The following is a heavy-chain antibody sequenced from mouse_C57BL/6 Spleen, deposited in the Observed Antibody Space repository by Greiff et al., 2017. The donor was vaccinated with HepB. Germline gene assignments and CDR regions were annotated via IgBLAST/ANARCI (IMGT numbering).Heavy chain of an antibody. D-gene: IGHD4-1*01. CDR2: INPNNGGT. V-gene: IGHV1-18*01. Sequence: EVQLQQSGPELVKPGASVKIPCKASGYTFTDYNMAWVKQSHGKSLEWIGDINPNNGGTIYNQKFKGKATLTVDKSSSTAYMELRSLTSEDTAVYYCARRANWDEFAYWGQGTLVTVSA. CDR1: GYTFTDYN. J-gene: IGHJ3*01. CDR3: ARRANWDEFAY.